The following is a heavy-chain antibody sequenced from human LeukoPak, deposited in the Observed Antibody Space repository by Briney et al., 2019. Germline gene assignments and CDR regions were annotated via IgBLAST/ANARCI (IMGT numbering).Heavy chain of an antibody. Sequence: GASVKVSCKASGYTFTSYDINWVRQATGQGLEWMGWMNPNSGNTGYAQKFQGRVTMTRNTSISTAYMELSSLRSEDTAVYYCARRVPLYYGSGSYWLDPWGQGTLVTVSS. CDR3: ARRVPLYYGSGSYWLDP. CDR1: GYTFTSYD. CDR2: MNPNSGNT. D-gene: IGHD3-10*01. V-gene: IGHV1-8*01. J-gene: IGHJ5*02.